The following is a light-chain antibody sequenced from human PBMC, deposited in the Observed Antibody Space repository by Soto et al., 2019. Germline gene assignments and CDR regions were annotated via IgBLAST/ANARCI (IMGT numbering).Light chain of an antibody. CDR1: QSIRYY. Sequence: DIQLTQSPPTLSASVGDRVTITCRASQSIRYYLAWYQQMPGKAPKLLIYGASSLQSEVPSRFSGSGSGTEFTLTISSLQPDDFATYFCQHHHSYSQTFGQGTKVEIK. V-gene: IGKV1-5*01. CDR2: GAS. J-gene: IGKJ1*01. CDR3: QHHHSYSQT.